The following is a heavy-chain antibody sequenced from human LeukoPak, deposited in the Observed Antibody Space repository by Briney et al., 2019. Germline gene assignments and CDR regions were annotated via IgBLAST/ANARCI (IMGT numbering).Heavy chain of an antibody. CDR3: VRVKGGIAAAGNYFDY. J-gene: IGHJ4*02. Sequence: PGGSLRLSCAASGFAFSSYAMHWVRQGPGKGLEWVALVSYDGGSKYYADSVKGRLTISRDNSKNTLHLQMNSLRTEDTAVYYCVRVKGGIAAAGNYFDYWGQGTLVTVSS. CDR1: GFAFSSYA. V-gene: IGHV3-30-3*01. CDR2: VSYDGGSK. D-gene: IGHD6-13*01.